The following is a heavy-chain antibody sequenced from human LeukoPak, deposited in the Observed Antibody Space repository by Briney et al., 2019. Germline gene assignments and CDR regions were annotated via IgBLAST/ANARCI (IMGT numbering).Heavy chain of an antibody. Sequence: PGRSLRLSCAASGFTFSSYGMHWVRQAPGKGLEWVAVIWYDGSNKYYADSVKGRFTISRDNSKNTLYLQMNSLRAEDTAVYYCAKDSMAIAVAGTGFFDYWGQGTLVTVSS. CDR2: IWYDGSNK. J-gene: IGHJ4*02. V-gene: IGHV3-33*06. CDR1: GFTFSSYG. D-gene: IGHD6-19*01. CDR3: AKDSMAIAVAGTGFFDY.